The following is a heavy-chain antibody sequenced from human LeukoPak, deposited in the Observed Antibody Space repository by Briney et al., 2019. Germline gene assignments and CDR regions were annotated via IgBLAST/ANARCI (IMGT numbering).Heavy chain of an antibody. V-gene: IGHV1-18*01. J-gene: IGHJ4*02. CDR2: ISADNGNT. CDR3: ARDRPVMITFGGVIIAAY. CDR1: GYTFTGYG. D-gene: IGHD3-16*02. Sequence: GASVKVSCKASGYTFTGYGISWVRQAPGQGLEWMGWISADNGNTNYAQKFQGRVTITTDTSTSTVYMELRSLRSDDTAVYYCARDRPVMITFGGVIIAAYWGQGTLVSVSS.